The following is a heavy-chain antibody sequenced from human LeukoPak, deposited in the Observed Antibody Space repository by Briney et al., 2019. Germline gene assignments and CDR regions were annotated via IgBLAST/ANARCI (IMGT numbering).Heavy chain of an antibody. CDR3: ARDEIFGVVRRDFDY. V-gene: IGHV3-7*01. CDR2: IKQDGSEK. D-gene: IGHD3-3*01. CDR1: GFTFSSYW. Sequence: PGGSLRLSCAASGFTFSSYWMSWVRQAPGKGLEWVANIKQDGSEKFYVDSVKGRFTISRDNAKNSLYLQMNSLRAEDTAVYYCARDEIFGVVRRDFDYWGQGTLVTVSS. J-gene: IGHJ4*02.